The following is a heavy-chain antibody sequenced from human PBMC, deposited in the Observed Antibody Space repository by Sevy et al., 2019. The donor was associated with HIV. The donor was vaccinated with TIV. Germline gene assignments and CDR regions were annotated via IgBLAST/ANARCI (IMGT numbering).Heavy chain of an antibody. CDR1: GGSVSSGSYY. CDR3: ARDLLMVRGLRNYYYYGMDV. V-gene: IGHV4-61*01. J-gene: IGHJ6*02. Sequence: SETLSLTCTVSGGSVSSGSYYWSWIRQPPGKGLEWIGYIYYSGSTNYNPSLKSRVTISVDTSKNQFSLKLSSVTAAATAVYYCARDLLMVRGLRNYYYYGMDVWGQGTTVTVSS. D-gene: IGHD3-10*01. CDR2: IYYSGST.